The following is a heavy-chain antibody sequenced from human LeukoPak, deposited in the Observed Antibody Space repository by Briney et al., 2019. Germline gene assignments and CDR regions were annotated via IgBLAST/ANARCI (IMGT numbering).Heavy chain of an antibody. D-gene: IGHD4/OR15-4a*01. V-gene: IGHV3-30*18. CDR3: AKRSASDYYFDY. J-gene: IGHJ4*02. CDR1: GFTCSSFV. Sequence: GGSLRLSCAASGFTCSSFVMHWGRQAPGKGLEWVAAISSDGSNKYYVDSVKGRFTISRDNSKNTLYLQMNSLRAEDTAVYYCAKRSASDYYFDYWGQGALVNVSS. CDR2: ISSDGSNK.